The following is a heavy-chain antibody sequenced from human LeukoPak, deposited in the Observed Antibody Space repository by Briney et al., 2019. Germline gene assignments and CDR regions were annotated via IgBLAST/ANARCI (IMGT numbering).Heavy chain of an antibody. CDR2: IYYSGST. D-gene: IGHD2-2*01. J-gene: IGHJ5*02. CDR3: ARGSHVSNIVVVPAAPRFDP. Sequence: SQTLSLTCTVSGGSISSGDYYWSWIRQPPGTGLEWIGYIYYSGSTYYNPSLKSRVTISVDTSKHQFSPKLSSVTAADTAVHYCARGSHVSNIVVVPAAPRFDPWGQGTLVTVSS. V-gene: IGHV4-30-4*08. CDR1: GGSISSGDYY.